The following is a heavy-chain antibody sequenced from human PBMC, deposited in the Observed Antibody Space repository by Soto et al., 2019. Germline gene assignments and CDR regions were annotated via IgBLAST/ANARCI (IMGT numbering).Heavy chain of an antibody. D-gene: IGHD3-22*01. CDR1: GGSISSGDYY. CDR2: IYYSGST. V-gene: IGHV4-30-4*01. J-gene: IGHJ4*02. Sequence: TSETLSLTCTVSGGSISSGDYYWSWIRQPPGKGLEWIGYIYYSGSTYYNPSLKSRVTISVDTSKNQFSLKLSSVTAADTAVYYCARERDYYDSSGYSGYFDYWGQGTLVTVSS. CDR3: ARERDYYDSSGYSGYFDY.